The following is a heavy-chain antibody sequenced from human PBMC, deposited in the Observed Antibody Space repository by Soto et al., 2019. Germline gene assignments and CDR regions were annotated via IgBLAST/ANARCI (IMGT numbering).Heavy chain of an antibody. V-gene: IGHV1-2*02. D-gene: IGHD3-3*01. CDR3: ARGGGVGVAGSAAFEM. J-gene: IGHJ3*02. Sequence: QLHLVQSGAVVKKPGASVTVSCSASGYPVTAYYMHWVRQAPGRGLEWMGGINPATGAAKYTQTFQGRVTMTRDPSTSTVFMELSGLTSEDTAVFYGARGGGVGVAGSAAFEMWGQGTVVTVSS. CDR2: INPATGAA. CDR1: GYPVTAYY.